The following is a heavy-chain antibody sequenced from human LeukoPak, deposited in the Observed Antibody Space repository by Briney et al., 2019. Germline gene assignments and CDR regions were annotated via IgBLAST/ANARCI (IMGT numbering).Heavy chain of an antibody. V-gene: IGHV4-39*01. CDR3: ASSPGGYCSSTSCYTGGRSDY. Sequence: SETLSLTCTVSGGSISNSNYYWIWIRQPPGKGLEWIGSVYYSGSTYYNPSLKSRVTISVDTSKNQFSLKLSSVTAADTAVYYCASSPGGYCSSTSCYTGGRSDYWGQGILVTVSS. CDR2: VYYSGST. CDR1: GGSISNSNYY. J-gene: IGHJ4*02. D-gene: IGHD2-2*02.